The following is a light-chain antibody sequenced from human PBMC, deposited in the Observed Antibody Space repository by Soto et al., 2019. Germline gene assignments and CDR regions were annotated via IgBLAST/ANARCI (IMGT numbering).Light chain of an antibody. V-gene: IGLV1-44*01. Sequence: QSVLTQPPSASGTPGQTVTISCSGSGSNIGENAVNWYQHLPGTATQLLIYSNALRPSGVPHRFSGSKSGTAGSLAISGLQSEDEAHYYCAAWDDSLKAMLFGGGTKLTVL. CDR3: AAWDDSLKAML. J-gene: IGLJ3*02. CDR1: GSNIGENA. CDR2: SNA.